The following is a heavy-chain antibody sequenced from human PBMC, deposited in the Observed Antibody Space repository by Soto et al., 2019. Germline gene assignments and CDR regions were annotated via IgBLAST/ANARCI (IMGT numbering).Heavy chain of an antibody. J-gene: IGHJ3*02. CDR2: INAGNGNT. D-gene: IGHD6-19*01. V-gene: IGHV1-3*01. Sequence: ASVKVSCKASGYTFTSYAMHWVRQAPGQRLEWMGWINAGNGNTKYSQKFQGRVTITRDTSASTAYMELSSLRSEDTAVYYCARRIAMAGTDAFDIWGQGTMVTVSS. CDR3: ARRIAMAGTDAFDI. CDR1: GYTFTSYA.